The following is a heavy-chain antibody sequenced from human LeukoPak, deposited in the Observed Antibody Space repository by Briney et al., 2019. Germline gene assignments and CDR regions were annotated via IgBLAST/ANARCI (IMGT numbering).Heavy chain of an antibody. V-gene: IGHV1-2*02. CDR3: ARVDIAARVPDY. CDR1: GYTFTGYY. D-gene: IGHD6-6*01. J-gene: IGHJ4*02. Sequence: ASVKVSCKASGYTFTGYYMHWVRQAPGQGHEWMGWIKPNSGGTNYAQKFQGRVTMTRDKSISTAYMELSRLRSDDTAVYYCARVDIAARVPDYWGQGTLVTVSS. CDR2: IKPNSGGT.